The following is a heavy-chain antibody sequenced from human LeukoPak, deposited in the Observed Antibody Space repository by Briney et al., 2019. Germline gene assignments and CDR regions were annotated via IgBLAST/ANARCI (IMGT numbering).Heavy chain of an antibody. J-gene: IGHJ4*02. CDR3: ARDRGGSYSSIDY. Sequence: GGSLRLSCAASGFTFSSYSMNWVRQAPGKGLEWVSFISSSSSTIYYADSVKGRFTISRDNAKNSLYLQMNSLRAEDTAVYYCARDRGGSYSSIDYWGQGTLVTVSS. CDR1: GFTFSSYS. CDR2: ISSSSSTI. D-gene: IGHD1-26*01. V-gene: IGHV3-48*04.